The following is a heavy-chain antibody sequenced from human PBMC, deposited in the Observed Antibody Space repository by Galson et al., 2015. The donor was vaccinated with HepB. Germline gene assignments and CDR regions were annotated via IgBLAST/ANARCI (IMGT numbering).Heavy chain of an antibody. D-gene: IGHD3-22*01. CDR1: GGTFSSYA. CDR3: AREDYYYDSSGNAPMDY. V-gene: IGHV1-69*04. J-gene: IGHJ4*02. Sequence: SVKVSCKASGGTFSSYAISWVRQAPGQGLEWMGRIIPIFDIANYAQKFQGRVTITADKSTSTAYMELSSLRSEDTAVYYCAREDYYYDSSGNAPMDYWGQGTLVTVSS. CDR2: IIPIFDIA.